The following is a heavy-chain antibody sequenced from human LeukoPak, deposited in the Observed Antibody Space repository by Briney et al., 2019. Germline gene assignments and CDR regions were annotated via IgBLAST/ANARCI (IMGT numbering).Heavy chain of an antibody. CDR2: IYYSRST. CDR1: GGSASSYY. CDR3: ARGERLGLDY. J-gene: IGHJ4*02. Sequence: PSETLSLTCTVSGGSASSYYWSWIRQSPGKGLEWIGYIYYSRSTNYNPSLKSRVTISVDTSKNQFSLKLNSVTAADTAVYYCARGERLGLDYWGQGTLVTVSS. D-gene: IGHD1-1*01. V-gene: IGHV4-59*02.